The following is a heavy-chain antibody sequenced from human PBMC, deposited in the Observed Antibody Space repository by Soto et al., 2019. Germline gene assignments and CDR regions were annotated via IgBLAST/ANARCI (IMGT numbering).Heavy chain of an antibody. CDR3: ARDRVAGTDYYYYYGMDV. Sequence: QVQLVQSGAEVKKPGAPVKVSCKASGYTFTGYYMHWVRQAPGQGLEWMGWINPNSGGTNYAQKFQGWVTMTRDTSISTAYMELSRLRSDDTAVYYCARDRVAGTDYYYYYGMDVWGQGTTVTVSS. D-gene: IGHD6-19*01. V-gene: IGHV1-2*04. J-gene: IGHJ6*02. CDR2: INPNSGGT. CDR1: GYTFTGYY.